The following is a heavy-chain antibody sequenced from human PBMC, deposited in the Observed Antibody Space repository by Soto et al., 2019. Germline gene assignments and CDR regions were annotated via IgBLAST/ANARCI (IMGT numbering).Heavy chain of an antibody. CDR1: GFTFNRDW. Sequence: EVQLVESGGGLVQPGGSLRLSCAASGFTFNRDWMGWVRQAPGKGPEWLANIKQDGSERCYVDSVKGRLTISRDNVKNSVYLQMNSLRAEDTAVYYCTRPISALPGDDYWGQGTLVTVSS. CDR2: IKQDGSER. J-gene: IGHJ4*02. CDR3: TRPISALPGDDY. V-gene: IGHV3-7*01. D-gene: IGHD6-6*01.